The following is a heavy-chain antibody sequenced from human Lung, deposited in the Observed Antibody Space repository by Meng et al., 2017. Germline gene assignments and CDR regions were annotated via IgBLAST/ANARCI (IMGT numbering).Heavy chain of an antibody. Sequence: EVQVVESGGGLVNAWGSLGLSCEGSGFTFSNDYRTWVRQVPGKRMAWVGRIKSKPDGETIDYTAPVKGRFTISRDDSKNTVYLQMNSLKTEDTAVYYCSGHIDYWGQGTLVTVFS. CDR1: GFTFSNDY. CDR2: IKSKPDGETI. J-gene: IGHJ4*02. V-gene: IGHV3-15*01. D-gene: IGHD5-12*01. CDR3: SGHIDY.